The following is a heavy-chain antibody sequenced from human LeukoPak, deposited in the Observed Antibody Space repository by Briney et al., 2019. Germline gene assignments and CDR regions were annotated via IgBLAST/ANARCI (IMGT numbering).Heavy chain of an antibody. CDR3: ARGQDDRSGTFDY. Sequence: SETLSLTCAVYGGSFSGYYWSWIRQPPGKGLEWIGEINHSGSTNYNPSLKSRVTTSVDTSRTQFSLRLSSVTAADTAVYYCARGQDDRSGTFDYWGQGILVTVSS. CDR1: GGSFSGYY. CDR2: INHSGST. D-gene: IGHD3-22*01. J-gene: IGHJ4*02. V-gene: IGHV4-34*01.